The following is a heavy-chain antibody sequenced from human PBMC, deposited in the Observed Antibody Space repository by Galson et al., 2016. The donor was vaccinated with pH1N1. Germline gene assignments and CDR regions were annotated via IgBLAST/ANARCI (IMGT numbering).Heavy chain of an antibody. V-gene: IGHV4-59*11. Sequence: ETLSLTCTVSGGSISSHDWSWIRQPPGKGLEWIGYIHGRYGGSTNYNPALKSRAALSVDTSKSQFSLRLTSVSAADTAVYYCARGRALTWFDSWGQGTLVTVSS. CDR2: IHGRYGGST. CDR1: GGSISSHD. CDR3: ARGRALTWFDS. J-gene: IGHJ5*01. D-gene: IGHD3-9*01.